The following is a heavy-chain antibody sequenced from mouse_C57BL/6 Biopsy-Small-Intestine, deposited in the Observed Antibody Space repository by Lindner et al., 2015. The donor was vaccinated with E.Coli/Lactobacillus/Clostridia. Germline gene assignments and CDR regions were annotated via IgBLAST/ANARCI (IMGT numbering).Heavy chain of an antibody. CDR3: ARDRLWSSGKYFDL. Sequence: SVKVSCKASGYTFSDYYMHWLRQAPGQGPEWMGCINPNSGETVYAQKFQDWVTLTRDSSIRTVYMELNRLRSDDTAVYYCARDRLWSSGKYFDLWGRGTPISVFS. CDR1: GYTFSDYY. V-gene: IGHV1-4*01. CDR2: INPNSGET. D-gene: IGHD1-3*01. J-gene: IGHJ1*01.